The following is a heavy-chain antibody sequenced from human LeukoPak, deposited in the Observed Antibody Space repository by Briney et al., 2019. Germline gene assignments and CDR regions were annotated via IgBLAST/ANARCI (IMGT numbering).Heavy chain of an antibody. CDR1: GGSITTYY. J-gene: IGHJ6*03. Sequence: SETLSLTCTVSGGSITTYYWNWIRQPAGKGLEWIGRIYTTGNTNYNPSLKSRVTMSVETSKNQFSLKLRSMTAADTAVYYCARGSREAIGFGELSSPWRGVFNYHYMDVWGKGTTVTISS. CDR2: IYTTGNT. V-gene: IGHV4-4*07. CDR3: ARGSREAIGFGELSSPWRGVFNYHYMDV. D-gene: IGHD3-10*01.